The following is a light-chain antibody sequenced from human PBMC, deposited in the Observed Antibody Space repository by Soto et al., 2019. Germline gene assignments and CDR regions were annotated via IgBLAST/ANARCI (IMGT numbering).Light chain of an antibody. Sequence: EIAMTQSPATLSVSPGERVTLSCRASQSLTSNLAWYQHKPGQSPRLLIYGASARATGIPARFSGSGSGAEYTLTISSLQSEDFAVYYCQQYDKWPRKFGQGTKV. J-gene: IGKJ1*01. V-gene: IGKV3-15*01. CDR2: GAS. CDR3: QQYDKWPRK. CDR1: QSLTSN.